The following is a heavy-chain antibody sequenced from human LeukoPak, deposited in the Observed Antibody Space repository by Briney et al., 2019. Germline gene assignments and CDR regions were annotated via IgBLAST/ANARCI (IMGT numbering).Heavy chain of an antibody. J-gene: IGHJ5*02. CDR1: GFTFSDYY. CDR3: ARELADGSQRFDP. V-gene: IGHV3-11*04. D-gene: IGHD3-10*01. Sequence: GGSLRLSCAASGFTFSDYYMSWIRQAPGKGLEWVSSIGGSSSSMFYAGSVKGRFTISRDNAENSLYLQMNSLGVEDTAIYYCARELADGSQRFDPWGQGTLVTVSS. CDR2: IGGSSSSM.